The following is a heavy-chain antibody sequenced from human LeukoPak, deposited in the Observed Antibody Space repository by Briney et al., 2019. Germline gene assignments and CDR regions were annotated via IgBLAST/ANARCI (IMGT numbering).Heavy chain of an antibody. Sequence: GVSLRLSCAASGFTFSSYGMHWVRQAPGKGLEWVAFIRYDGSNKYYADSVKGRFTISRDNSKNTLYLQMNSLRAEDTAVYYCAKLSSSWYYLDYWGQGTLVTVSS. J-gene: IGHJ4*02. D-gene: IGHD6-13*01. V-gene: IGHV3-30*02. CDR1: GFTFSSYG. CDR2: IRYDGSNK. CDR3: AKLSSSWYYLDY.